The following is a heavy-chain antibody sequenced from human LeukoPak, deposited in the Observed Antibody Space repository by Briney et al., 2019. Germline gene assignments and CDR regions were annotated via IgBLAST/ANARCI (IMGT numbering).Heavy chain of an antibody. CDR3: ARESTAVAGTGY. CDR2: IYHSGST. J-gene: IGHJ4*02. Sequence: SETLSLTCTVSGYSISSGYYWGWIRQPPGKGLEWIGSIYHSGSTYYNPFLKSRVTISVDTSKNQFSLKLSSVTAADTAVYYCARESTAVAGTGYWGQGTLVTVSS. D-gene: IGHD6-19*01. CDR1: GYSISSGYY. V-gene: IGHV4-38-2*02.